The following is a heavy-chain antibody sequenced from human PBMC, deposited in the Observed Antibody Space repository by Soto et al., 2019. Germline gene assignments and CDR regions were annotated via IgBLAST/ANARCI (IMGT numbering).Heavy chain of an antibody. CDR2: INHSGST. CDR1: GGSFSGYY. J-gene: IGHJ6*02. CDR3: ARALKVRGVIWDAMDV. D-gene: IGHD3-10*01. V-gene: IGHV4-34*01. Sequence: ASETLSLTCAVYGGSFSGYYWSWIRQPPGKGLEWIGEINHSGSTNYNPSLKSRVTISVDTSKNQFSLKLSSVTAADTAVYYCARALKVRGVIWDAMDVWGQGTTVTVSS.